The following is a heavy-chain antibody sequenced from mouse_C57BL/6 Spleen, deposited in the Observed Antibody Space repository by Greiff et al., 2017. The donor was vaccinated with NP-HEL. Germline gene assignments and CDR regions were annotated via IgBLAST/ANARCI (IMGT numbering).Heavy chain of an antibody. CDR2: IRNKANNHAT. CDR1: GFTFSDAW. CDR3: TRLWLRRGGFDY. Sequence: VQLKESGGGLVQPGGSMKLSCAASGFTFSDAWMDWVRQSPEKGLEWVAEIRNKANNHATYYAESVKGRFTISRDDSKSSVYLQMNSLRAEDTGIYYCTRLWLRRGGFDYWGQGTTLTVSS. D-gene: IGHD2-2*01. J-gene: IGHJ2*01. V-gene: IGHV6-6*01.